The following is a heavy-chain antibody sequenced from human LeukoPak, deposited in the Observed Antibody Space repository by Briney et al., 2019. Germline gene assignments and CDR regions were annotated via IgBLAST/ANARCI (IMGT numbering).Heavy chain of an antibody. J-gene: IGHJ4*02. V-gene: IGHV3-30*18. CDR2: ISYDGSNK. CDR3: AKDYDGVGDY. Sequence: GGSLRLSCAASGFTFSSCGMHWVRQAPGKGLEWVAVISYDGSNKYYADSVKGRFTISRDNSKNTLYLQMNSLRAEDTAVYYCAKDYDGVGDYWGQGTLVTVSS. D-gene: IGHD3-16*01. CDR1: GFTFSSCG.